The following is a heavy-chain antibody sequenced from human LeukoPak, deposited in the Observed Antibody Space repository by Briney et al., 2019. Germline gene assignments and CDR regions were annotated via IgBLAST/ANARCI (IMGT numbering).Heavy chain of an antibody. CDR1: GYTFTGYY. CDR3: ARDQEGKRNWFDP. J-gene: IGHJ5*02. Sequence: ASAKVSCKASGYTFTGYYMHWVRQAPGQGLEWMGWINPNSGGTNYAQKFQGWVTMTRDTSISTAYMELSRLRSDDTAVYYCARDQEGKRNWFDPWGQGTLVTVSS. V-gene: IGHV1-2*04. CDR2: INPNSGGT.